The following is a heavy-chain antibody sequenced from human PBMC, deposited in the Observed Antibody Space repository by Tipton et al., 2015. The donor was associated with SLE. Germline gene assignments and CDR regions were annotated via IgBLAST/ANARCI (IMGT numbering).Heavy chain of an antibody. Sequence: SLRLSCAASGFTFSSYEMNWVRQAPGKGLEWVSYISSSGSTIYYADSVKGRFTISRDNAKNSLYLQMNSLRAEDTAVYYCARKAAVASYWYFDLWGRGTLVTVSS. CDR3: ARKAAVASYWYFDL. J-gene: IGHJ2*01. D-gene: IGHD6-19*01. CDR2: ISSSGSTI. CDR1: GFTFSSYE. V-gene: IGHV3-48*03.